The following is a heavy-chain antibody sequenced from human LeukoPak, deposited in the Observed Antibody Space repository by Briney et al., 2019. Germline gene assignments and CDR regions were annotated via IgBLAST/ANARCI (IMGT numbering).Heavy chain of an antibody. J-gene: IGHJ4*02. CDR3: ARGGRSSGVDY. D-gene: IGHD3-10*01. Sequence: SVKVSCKASGGTFSSYAISWVRQAPGQGLEWMGRIISILGIANYAQKFQGRVTITADKSTSSAYMELSSLRSEDTAVYYCARGGRSSGVDYWGQGTLVTVS. CDR2: IISILGIA. CDR1: GGTFSSYA. V-gene: IGHV1-69*04.